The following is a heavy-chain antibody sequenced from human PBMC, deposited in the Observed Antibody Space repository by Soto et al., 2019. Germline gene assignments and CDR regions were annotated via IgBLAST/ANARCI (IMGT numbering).Heavy chain of an antibody. CDR2: VSAYSGHT. CDR1: GYAFGGYA. J-gene: IGHJ4*02. CDR3: ARPSGSYGDYAWSLAY. D-gene: IGHD4-17*01. V-gene: IGHV1-18*04. Sequence: QVQLVQSGAEVKKPGASVKVSCKASGYAFGGYAISWVRQAPGQGLEWMGWVSAYSGHTDYAQNLQGSVSMTTETSTSTAYMELGSLTSDDTAVYYCARPSGSYGDYAWSLAYWGQGTLVTVSS.